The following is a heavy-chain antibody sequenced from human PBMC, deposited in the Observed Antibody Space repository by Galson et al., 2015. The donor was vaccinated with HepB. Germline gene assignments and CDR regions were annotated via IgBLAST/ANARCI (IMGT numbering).Heavy chain of an antibody. CDR3: ARYNGGSALDY. J-gene: IGHJ4*02. V-gene: IGHV3-33*01. D-gene: IGHD1-14*01. CDR1: GFTFSNYG. CDR2: VWFDGSKE. Sequence: SLRLSCAASGFTFSNYGMHWVRQAPGKGLEWMAVVWFDGSKEFYAGSVKGRLTISRDNFKNTLYLQMNSLRAEDTAVYYCARYNGGSALDYWGQGTLVTVSS.